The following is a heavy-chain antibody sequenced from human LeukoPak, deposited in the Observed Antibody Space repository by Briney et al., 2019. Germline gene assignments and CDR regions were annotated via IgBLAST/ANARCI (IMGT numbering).Heavy chain of an antibody. D-gene: IGHD6-19*01. CDR1: GFIVSSNY. Sequence: GGSLRLSCAASGFIVSSNYMSWVRQAPGKGLEWVSLIYSGGTGGGTTYYAESVKGRFTISRDNSKNTLFLQMNSLRVDDTAVYYCVKDSPSGWYGMQYWGQGTLVTVSS. CDR3: VKDSPSGWYGMQY. V-gene: IGHV3-66*01. CDR2: IYSGGTGGGTT. J-gene: IGHJ4*02.